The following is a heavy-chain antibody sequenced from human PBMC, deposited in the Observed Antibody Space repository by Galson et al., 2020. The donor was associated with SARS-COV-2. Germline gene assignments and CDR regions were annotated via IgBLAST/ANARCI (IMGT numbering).Heavy chain of an antibody. CDR2: LDTSSTYI. Sequence: GESLKISCAASGFAFSSYTMNWVRQAPGKGLEWVASLDTSSTYIYHADSLKGRFTISRDNAENSLYLQMNSLRAEDTAVYYCARSPPASTSGTSICFDYWGQGTKVTVSS. V-gene: IGHV3-21*01. D-gene: IGHD3-10*01. CDR3: ARSPPASTSGTSICFDY. J-gene: IGHJ4*02. CDR1: GFAFSSYT.